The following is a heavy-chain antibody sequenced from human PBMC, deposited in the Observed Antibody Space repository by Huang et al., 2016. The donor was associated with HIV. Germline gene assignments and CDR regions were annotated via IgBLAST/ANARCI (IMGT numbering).Heavy chain of an antibody. CDR3: ARGVGNSNRGFDI. Sequence: QVQLVQSGAERKKSGSSVKVSFQASGGTVSRFSFTWVRQAPGHGLEWMVGTVPLTDTTELVQRFRGRVTLTADDATNTAVMELSGLTSQDTAVYYCARGVGNSNRGFDIWGQGTLVTVS. CDR2: TVPLTDTT. V-gene: IGHV1-69*13. J-gene: IGHJ4*02. D-gene: IGHD5-18*01. CDR1: GGTVSRFS.